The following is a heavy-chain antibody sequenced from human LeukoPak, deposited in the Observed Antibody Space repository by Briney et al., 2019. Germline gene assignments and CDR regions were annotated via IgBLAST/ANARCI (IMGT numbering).Heavy chain of an antibody. CDR3: AKGAASRKLRAWFDP. CDR2: ISGSGGST. J-gene: IGHJ5*02. V-gene: IGHV3-23*01. D-gene: IGHD1-14*01. Sequence: GGSLRLSCAASGFTFSSYAMSWVRQAPGKGLEWVSAISGSGGSTYYADSVKGRFTISRDNSKNTLYLQMNSLRAEDTAVYYCAKGAASRKLRAWFDPWGREPWSPSPQ. CDR1: GFTFSSYA.